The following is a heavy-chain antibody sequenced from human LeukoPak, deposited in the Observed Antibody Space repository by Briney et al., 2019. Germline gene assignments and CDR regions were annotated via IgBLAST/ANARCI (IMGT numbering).Heavy chain of an antibody. D-gene: IGHD3-3*01. CDR3: ARTFYYDFWSGYYMGPDY. V-gene: IGHV4-34*01. Sequence: SETLSLTCAVYGGSFSGYYWSWLRQPPGKGLEWIGEINHSGSTNYNPSLKSRVTISVDTSKNQFSLKLSSVTAADTAVYYCARTFYYDFWSGYYMGPDYWGQGTLVTVSS. CDR2: INHSGST. J-gene: IGHJ4*02. CDR1: GGSFSGYY.